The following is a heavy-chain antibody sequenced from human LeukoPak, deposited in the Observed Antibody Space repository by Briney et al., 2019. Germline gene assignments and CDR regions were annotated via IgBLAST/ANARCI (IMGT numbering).Heavy chain of an antibody. V-gene: IGHV3-48*03. Sequence: GGSLRLSCAASEFTFSNYEMNWVRQAPGKGLEWVSYIGSGGRTKCYADSVRGRFTISRDNAKNSLYLQMNSLRAEDTAVYYCARDRLTASILRADAFDIWGQGTMVTVSS. J-gene: IGHJ3*02. D-gene: IGHD2-21*02. CDR3: ARDRLTASILRADAFDI. CDR2: IGSGGRTK. CDR1: EFTFSNYE.